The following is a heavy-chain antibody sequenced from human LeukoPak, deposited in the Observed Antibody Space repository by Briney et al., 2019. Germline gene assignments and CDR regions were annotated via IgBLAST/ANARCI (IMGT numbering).Heavy chain of an antibody. Sequence: PSETLSLTCTVSGGSISSYYWSWIRQLPGKGLGWIGYIYYSGSTNYNPSLKSRVTISVDTSKNQFSLKLSSVTAADTAVYYCARHRWDFDYWGQGTLVTVSS. D-gene: IGHD1-26*01. V-gene: IGHV4-59*08. CDR2: IYYSGST. CDR1: GGSISSYY. CDR3: ARHRWDFDY. J-gene: IGHJ4*02.